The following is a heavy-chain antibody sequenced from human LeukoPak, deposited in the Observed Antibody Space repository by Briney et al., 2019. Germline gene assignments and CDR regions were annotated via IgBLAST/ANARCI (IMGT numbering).Heavy chain of an antibody. J-gene: IGHJ5*02. D-gene: IGHD5-18*01. V-gene: IGHV3-30-3*01. CDR1: GFTFSSYA. CDR3: ARDPATWIQLWFGWFDP. Sequence: PGGSLRLSCAASGFTFSSYAMHWVRQAPGKGQEGVAVISYDGSNKYYADSVKGRFTISRDNSKNTLYLQMNSLRAEDTAVYYCARDPATWIQLWFGWFDPWGQGTLVTVSS. CDR2: ISYDGSNK.